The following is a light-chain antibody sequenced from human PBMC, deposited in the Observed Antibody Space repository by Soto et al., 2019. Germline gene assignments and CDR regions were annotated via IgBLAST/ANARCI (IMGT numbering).Light chain of an antibody. J-gene: IGKJ4*01. CDR1: QGITKY. V-gene: IGKV1-39*01. Sequence: DTLMTQSPSFLSASVGDRVTITCRASQGITKYLNWYQQKPGKAPKLLIYAASSLQSGVPSRFKGSGYETDFHLTISSLQPEDSATFFCQQINSGPPTFGGGTMVQIK. CDR2: AAS. CDR3: QQINSGPPT.